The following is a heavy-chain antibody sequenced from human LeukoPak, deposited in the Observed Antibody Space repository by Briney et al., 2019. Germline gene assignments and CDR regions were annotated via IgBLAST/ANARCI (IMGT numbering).Heavy chain of an antibody. D-gene: IGHD3-9*01. CDR1: GITVSTNY. CDR2: IYSGGAT. CDR3: ARLHYDVLTGPFDY. V-gene: IGHV3-66*04. J-gene: IGHJ4*02. Sequence: GGSLRLSCAASGITVSTNYMSWVRQAPGRGLKWVSIIYSGGATYYADSVKGRFTISREISKNTLWLQMNSLRAEDTAVYYCARLHYDVLTGPFDYWGQGTLVTVSS.